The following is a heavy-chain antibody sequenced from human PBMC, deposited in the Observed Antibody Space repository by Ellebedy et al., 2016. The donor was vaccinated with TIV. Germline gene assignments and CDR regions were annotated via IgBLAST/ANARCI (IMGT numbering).Heavy chain of an antibody. CDR3: ARATGRGYYFDSSGYHPCDY. V-gene: IGHV3-7*01. CDR2: IKEDGSEK. Sequence: GESLKISCAASGFTFSHYWMSWVRQAPGKGLEWVAHIKEDGSEKNYVDSVKGRFTISRDNAKNSLYLQMSSLRVEDTAVYYCARATGRGYYFDSSGYHPCDYWGQGTLVTVSS. J-gene: IGHJ4*02. D-gene: IGHD3-22*01. CDR1: GFTFSHYW.